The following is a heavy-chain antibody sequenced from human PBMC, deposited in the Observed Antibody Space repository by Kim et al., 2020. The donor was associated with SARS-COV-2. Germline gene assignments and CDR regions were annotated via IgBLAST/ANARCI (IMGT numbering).Heavy chain of an antibody. J-gene: IGHJ3*02. Sequence: SHPSLMCRVTITVDTSKNQFSLKLSSGTAADTAVYYCARDSIAVLDAFDIWGQGTMVTVSS. CDR3: ARDSIAVLDAFDI. D-gene: IGHD6-19*01. V-gene: IGHV4-59*01.